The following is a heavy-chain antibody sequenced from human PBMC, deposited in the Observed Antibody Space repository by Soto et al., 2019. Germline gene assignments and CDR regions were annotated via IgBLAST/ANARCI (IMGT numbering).Heavy chain of an antibody. CDR2: ISGSGGST. Sequence: GGLNRHSNAAAGLNFISHAMSRVRQATGKGLEWVSAISGSGGSTYYADSVKGRFTISRDNSKNTLYLQMNSLRAEDTAVYYCAKGPFVLAGHNWFDPWGQGTLVTVSS. CDR1: GLNFISHA. V-gene: IGHV3-23*01. J-gene: IGHJ5*02. CDR3: AKGPFVLAGHNWFDP. D-gene: IGHD6-19*01.